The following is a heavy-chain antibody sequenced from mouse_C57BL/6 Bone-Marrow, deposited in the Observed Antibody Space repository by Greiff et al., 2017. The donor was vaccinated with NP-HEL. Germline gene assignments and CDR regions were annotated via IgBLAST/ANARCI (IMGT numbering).Heavy chain of an antibody. J-gene: IGHJ2*01. CDR2: ISDGGSYT. Sequence: EVQLVESGGGLVKPGGSLTLSCAASGFTFSSYAMSWVRQTPEKRLEWVATISDGGSYTYYPDNVKGRFPISRDTAKNNLYLQMSHLKSEDTAMYYCTTIVTTNYFDYWGQGTTLTVSS. D-gene: IGHD2-5*01. CDR3: TTIVTTNYFDY. CDR1: GFTFSSYA. V-gene: IGHV5-4*01.